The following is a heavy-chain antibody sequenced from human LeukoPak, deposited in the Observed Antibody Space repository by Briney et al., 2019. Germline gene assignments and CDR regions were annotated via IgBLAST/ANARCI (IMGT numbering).Heavy chain of an antibody. CDR2: ISGSGGST. CDR3: AKGVYCDSSGYPGGDAFDI. V-gene: IGHV3-23*01. J-gene: IGHJ3*02. Sequence: GGSLRLSCAASGFTFSSYAMSWVRQAPGKGLEWVSAISGSGGSTYYADSVKGRFTISRDNSKNTLCLQMNSLRAEDTAVYYCAKGVYCDSSGYPGGDAFDIWGQGTMVTVSS. CDR1: GFTFSSYA. D-gene: IGHD3-22*01.